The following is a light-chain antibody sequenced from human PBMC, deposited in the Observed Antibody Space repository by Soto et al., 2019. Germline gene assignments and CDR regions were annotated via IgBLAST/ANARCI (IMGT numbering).Light chain of an antibody. CDR2: GVS. Sequence: ELVLTQSPGTLSLSPGESAALSCRASQPVSSNFLAWYQQKPGQAPRLLIYGVSSRASGIPDRFFGSGSGTDFTLTISSLQSEDFAVYYCQQYIDWPPYTFGQGTRLEIK. V-gene: IGKV3-20*01. CDR1: QPVSSNF. J-gene: IGKJ5*01. CDR3: QQYIDWPPYT.